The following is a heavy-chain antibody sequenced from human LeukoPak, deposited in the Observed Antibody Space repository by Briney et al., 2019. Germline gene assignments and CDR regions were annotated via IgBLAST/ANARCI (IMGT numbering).Heavy chain of an antibody. V-gene: IGHV1-69*13. J-gene: IGHJ3*02. CDR3: ARDRGGYQGTTGAFDI. CDR1: GGTFSSYA. Sequence: SVKVSCKASGGTFSSYAISWVRQAPGQGLEWMGGIIPIFGTANYAQKFQGRVTITADESTSTAYMELSSLRSEDTAAYYCARDRGGYQGTTGAFDIWGQGTMVTVSS. D-gene: IGHD1-7*01. CDR2: IIPIFGTA.